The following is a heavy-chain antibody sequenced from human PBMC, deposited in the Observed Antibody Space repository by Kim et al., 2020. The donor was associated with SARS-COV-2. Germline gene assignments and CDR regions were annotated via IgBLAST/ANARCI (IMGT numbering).Heavy chain of an antibody. J-gene: IGHJ4*02. CDR3: ARIRSGPCCDS. CDR2: IKPDGTEK. D-gene: IGHD3-3*01. CDR1: GFTFGDYW. Sequence: GGSLRLSCATSGFTFGDYWMSWVRQAPGKGLEWVAHIKPDGTEKYYVDSVRGRFTISRANARNSLYLQMNGLRAEDTAVYYCARIRSGPCCDSWGQGTLVTVSS. V-gene: IGHV3-7*01.